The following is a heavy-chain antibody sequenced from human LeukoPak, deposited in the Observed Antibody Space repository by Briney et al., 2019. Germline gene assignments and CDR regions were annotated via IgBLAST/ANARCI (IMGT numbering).Heavy chain of an antibody. CDR2: IYPGDSDT. Sequence: GESLKISCKGSGYSFTSYWICWVRQMPGKGLEWMGIIYPGDSDTRYSPSFQGQVTISADKSISTAYLQWSSLKASDTAMYYCARHADYVVVVTPPDYWGQGTLVTVSS. J-gene: IGHJ4*02. CDR1: GYSFTSYW. V-gene: IGHV5-51*01. D-gene: IGHD3-22*01. CDR3: ARHADYVVVVTPPDY.